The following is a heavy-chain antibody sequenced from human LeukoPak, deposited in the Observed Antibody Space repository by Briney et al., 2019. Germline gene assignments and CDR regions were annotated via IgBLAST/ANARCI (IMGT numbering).Heavy chain of an antibody. J-gene: IGHJ4*02. CDR3: ARGGLAARRRGYFDY. CDR1: GGSFSGYY. V-gene: IGHV4-34*01. Sequence: ASETLSLTCAVYGGSFSGYYWSWIRQPPGKGLEWIGEINHSGSTNYNPSLKSRFTISVDTSKNQFSLKLSSVTAADTAVYYCARGGLAARRRGYFDYWGQGTLVTVSS. D-gene: IGHD6-6*01. CDR2: INHSGST.